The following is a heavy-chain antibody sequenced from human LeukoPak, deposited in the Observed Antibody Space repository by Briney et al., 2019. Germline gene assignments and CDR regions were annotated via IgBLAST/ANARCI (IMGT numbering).Heavy chain of an antibody. D-gene: IGHD3-22*01. CDR2: IILIFGTA. CDR1: GGTFSSYA. J-gene: IGHJ6*02. Sequence: SVKVSCKASGGTFSSYAISWVRQAPGQGLEWMGGIILIFGTANYAQKFQGRVTITADESTSTAYMELSSLRSEDTAVYYCARGYYDSSGYWVPERNYYYYYGMDVWGQGTTVTVSS. CDR3: ARGYYDSSGYWVPERNYYYYYGMDV. V-gene: IGHV1-69*13.